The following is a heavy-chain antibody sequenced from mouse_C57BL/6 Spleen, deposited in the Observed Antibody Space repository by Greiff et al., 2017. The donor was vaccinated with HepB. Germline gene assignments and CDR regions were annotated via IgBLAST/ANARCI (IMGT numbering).Heavy chain of an antibody. CDR1: GYAFSSSW. V-gene: IGHV1-82*01. D-gene: IGHD1-1*01. CDR3: ATNYYGSSLYFDY. J-gene: IGHJ2*01. Sequence: QVQLKQSGPELVKPGASVKISCKASGYAFSSSWMNWVKQRPGKGLEWIGRIYPGDGDTNYNGKFKGKATLTADKSSSTAYMQLSSLTSEDSAVYCCATNYYGSSLYFDYWGQGTTLTVSS. CDR2: IYPGDGDT.